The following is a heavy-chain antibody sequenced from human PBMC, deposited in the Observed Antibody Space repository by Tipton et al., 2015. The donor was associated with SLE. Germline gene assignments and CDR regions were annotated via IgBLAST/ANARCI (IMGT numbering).Heavy chain of an antibody. CDR2: IYYSGST. CDR3: ARHPPREQLVFGYFDL. Sequence: TLSLTCTVSGGSISSSSYYWGWIRQPPGKGLEWIGSIYYSGSTYYNPSLKSRVTISVDTSKKQFSLKLNSVTAADTAVYYCARHPPREQLVFGYFDLWGRGTLVTVSS. J-gene: IGHJ2*01. D-gene: IGHD6-13*01. CDR1: GGSISSSSYY. V-gene: IGHV4-39*07.